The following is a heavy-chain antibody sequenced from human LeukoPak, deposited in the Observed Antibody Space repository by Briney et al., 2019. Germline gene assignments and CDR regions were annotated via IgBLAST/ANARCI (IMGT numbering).Heavy chain of an antibody. J-gene: IGHJ4*02. D-gene: IGHD6-13*01. CDR3: ARPNSSSSYYFDY. V-gene: IGHV4-34*01. CDR2: INHSGST. CDR1: GGSFSGYY. Sequence: SETLSLTCAVYGGSFSGYYWSWIRQPPGKGLEWIGEINHSGSTNYNPSLKSRVTISVDTSKNQFSLKLSSVTAADTAVCYCARPNSSSSYYFDYWGQGTLVTVSS.